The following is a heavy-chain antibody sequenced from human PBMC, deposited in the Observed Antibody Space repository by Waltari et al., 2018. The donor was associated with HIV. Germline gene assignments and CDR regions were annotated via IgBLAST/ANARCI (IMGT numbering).Heavy chain of an antibody. J-gene: IGHJ6*02. Sequence: QVQLVEPGGGVVQPGRSLRLSRATSVLTSSSSDMHWVRQAPRKGLEWVVVISYDGINKYYAASVKGRFTISRDNSKNPLYLQMNSLRAEDTAVYYCAKDRHGVTIYGMDVWGQGTTVTVSS. V-gene: IGHV3-30*18. D-gene: IGHD4-17*01. CDR3: AKDRHGVTIYGMDV. CDR1: VLTSSSSD. CDR2: ISYDGINK.